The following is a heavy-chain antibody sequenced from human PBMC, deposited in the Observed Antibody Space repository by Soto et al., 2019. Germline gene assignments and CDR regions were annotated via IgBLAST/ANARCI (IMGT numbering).Heavy chain of an antibody. CDR2: IIPIFGTA. J-gene: IGHJ4*02. D-gene: IGHD3-22*01. Sequence: SVKVSCKASGCTFSSYAISWVRQAPGQGLEWMGGIIPIFGTANYAQKFQGRVTITADKSTSTAYMELSSLRSEDTAVYYCATVSGYGLFYFDYWGQGTLVTVSS. CDR3: ATVSGYGLFYFDY. CDR1: GCTFSSYA. V-gene: IGHV1-69*06.